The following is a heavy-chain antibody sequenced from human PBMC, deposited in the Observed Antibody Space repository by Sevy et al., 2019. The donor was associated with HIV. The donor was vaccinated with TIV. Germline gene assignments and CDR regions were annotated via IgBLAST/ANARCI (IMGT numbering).Heavy chain of an antibody. CDR2: ISYDGSNK. J-gene: IGHJ6*02. V-gene: IGHV3-30*18. CDR3: AKDEAAAVPYYYYYGMDV. Sequence: GGSLRLSCAASGFTFSSYGMHWVRQAPGKGLEWVAVISYDGSNKYYADSVKGRFTISRDNSKNTLYLQMNSLRAEDTAVYYCAKDEAAAVPYYYYYGMDVWGQGTTVTVSS. D-gene: IGHD6-13*01. CDR1: GFTFSSYG.